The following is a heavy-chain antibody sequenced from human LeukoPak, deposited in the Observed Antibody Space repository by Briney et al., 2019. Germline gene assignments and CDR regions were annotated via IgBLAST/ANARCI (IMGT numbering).Heavy chain of an antibody. CDR1: GGSFSGYY. CDR2: INHSGST. CDR3: ARAGKRWLQSRGPLFDY. D-gene: IGHD5-24*01. J-gene: IGHJ4*02. V-gene: IGHV4-34*01. Sequence: SETLSLTCAVYGGSFSGYYWSWIRQPPGKGLEWIGEINHSGSTNYNPSLKSRVTISVDTSKNQFSLKLSSVTAADTAVYYCARAGKRWLQSRGPLFDYWGQGTLVTVSS.